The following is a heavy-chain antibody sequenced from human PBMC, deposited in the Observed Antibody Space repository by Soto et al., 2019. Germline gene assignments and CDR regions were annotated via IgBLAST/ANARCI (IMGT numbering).Heavy chain of an antibody. J-gene: IGHJ3*02. D-gene: IGHD5-18*01. CDR3: TRPKGGYSYGDAFDI. CDR1: GFTFSGSA. V-gene: IGHV3-73*01. CDR2: IRSKANSYAT. Sequence: GGSLRLSCAASGFTFSGSAMHWVRQASGKGLEWVGRIRSKANSYATAYAASVKGRFTISRDDSKNTAYLQMNSLKTEDTAVYYCTRPKGGYSYGDAFDIWGQGTMVTVSS.